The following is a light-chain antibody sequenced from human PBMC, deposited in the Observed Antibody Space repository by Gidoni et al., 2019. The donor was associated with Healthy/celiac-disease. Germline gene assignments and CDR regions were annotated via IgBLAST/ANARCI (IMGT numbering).Light chain of an antibody. Sequence: RVTITCRASQCISSYLNWYQQKPGKAPKLLIYAASSLQSGVPSRFSGSGSGTDFTLTISSLQPEDFATYYCQQSYSTLLYTFXXXTKLEIK. V-gene: IGKV1-39*01. CDR2: AAS. CDR3: QQSYSTLLYT. J-gene: IGKJ2*01. CDR1: QCISSY.